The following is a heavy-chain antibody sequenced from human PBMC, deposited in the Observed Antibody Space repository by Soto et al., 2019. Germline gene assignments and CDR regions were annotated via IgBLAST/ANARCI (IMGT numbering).Heavy chain of an antibody. J-gene: IGHJ2*01. Sequence: GGSLRLSCEASGFTFENHVLTWVRQAPGKGLEWVSAISGSGGRTYYADSVKGRFTISRDNSKNTLYLQMNSLRAEDTAVYYCAKGELRGYSSGYPYWYFDLWGRGTLVTVSS. CDR2: ISGSGGRT. CDR1: GFTFENHV. V-gene: IGHV3-23*01. CDR3: AKGELRGYSSGYPYWYFDL. D-gene: IGHD5-18*01.